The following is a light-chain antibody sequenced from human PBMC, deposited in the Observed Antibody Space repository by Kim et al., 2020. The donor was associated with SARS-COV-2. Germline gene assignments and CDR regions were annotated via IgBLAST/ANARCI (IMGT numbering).Light chain of an antibody. J-gene: IGLJ1*01. V-gene: IGLV1-40*01. Sequence: PGQRVTISCTGSSSNIGGGFSVHWYQQLPGTAPKLLIYGTNNRPPGVPDRFSGSKSGTSASLAITGLQAEDEADYYCQSYDSTLRVFGTGTKVTVL. CDR1: SSNIGGGFS. CDR3: QSYDSTLRV. CDR2: GTN.